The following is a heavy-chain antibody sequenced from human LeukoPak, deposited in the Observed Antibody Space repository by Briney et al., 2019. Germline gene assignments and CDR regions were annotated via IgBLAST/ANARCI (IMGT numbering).Heavy chain of an antibody. CDR2: INWNGGST. V-gene: IGHV3-20*04. D-gene: IGHD3-22*01. CDR3: ARDSVSSGYPPYYFDY. J-gene: IGHJ4*02. CDR1: GFTFDDYG. Sequence: GGSLRLSCAASGFTFDDYGMSWVRQAPGKGLEWVSGINWNGGSTGYADSLKGRFTISRDNAKNSLYLQMNSLRAEDTALYYCARDSVSSGYPPYYFDYWGQGTLVTVSS.